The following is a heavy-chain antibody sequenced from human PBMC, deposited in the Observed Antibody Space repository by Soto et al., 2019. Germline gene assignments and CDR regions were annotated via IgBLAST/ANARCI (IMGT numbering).Heavy chain of an antibody. CDR1: GGTFSNYA. CDR3: AVRLKDIVLVPAATYDILTGLMTPLDY. V-gene: IGHV1-69*13. J-gene: IGHJ4*02. CDR2: IIPIFGTA. Sequence: SVKVSCKASGGTFSNYAITWVRQAPGQGLEWMGGIIPIFGTANYAQKFQGRVTITADESTSTAYMELSSLRSEDTAVYYCAVRLKDIVLVPAATYDILTGLMTPLDYWGQGTLVTVSS. D-gene: IGHD2-2*01.